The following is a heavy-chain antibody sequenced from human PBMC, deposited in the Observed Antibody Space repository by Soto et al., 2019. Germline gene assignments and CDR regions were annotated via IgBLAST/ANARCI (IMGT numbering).Heavy chain of an antibody. CDR2: IFSNDEK. Sequence: HVTLKESGPVLVKPTETLTLTCTVSGFSLSNGKVGVSWIRQPPGKALEWLAHIFSNDEKSYRTSQKSRLTISEDTSKSQVVLTMTNVDPVDTATYYCARILLGRSVAGGYFYMDVWGKGTTVTVSS. CDR1: GFSLSNGKVG. V-gene: IGHV2-26*01. CDR3: ARILLGRSVAGGYFYMDV. J-gene: IGHJ6*03. D-gene: IGHD6-19*01.